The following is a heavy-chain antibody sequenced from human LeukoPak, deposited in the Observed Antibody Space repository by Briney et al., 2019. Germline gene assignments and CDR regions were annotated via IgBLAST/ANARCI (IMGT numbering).Heavy chain of an antibody. CDR2: IYTGGAT. CDR3: ARDGWYCGGDCLDY. Sequence: GGSLRLSCAASGFTVTSNYMSWVRQAPGKGLEWVSVIYTGGATHYADSVKGRFTISRDNSKNTLYLQMNRLRVEDTAVYYCARDGWYCGGDCLDYWGQGTPVTVSS. J-gene: IGHJ4*02. V-gene: IGHV3-66*01. CDR1: GFTVTSNY. D-gene: IGHD2-21*02.